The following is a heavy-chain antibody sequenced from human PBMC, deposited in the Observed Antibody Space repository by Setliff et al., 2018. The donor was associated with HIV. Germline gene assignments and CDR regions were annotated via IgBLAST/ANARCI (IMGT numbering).Heavy chain of an antibody. V-gene: IGHV1-69*05. D-gene: IGHD3-9*01. CDR3: ARSQYDILTGYYIIGFDY. Sequence: GASVKVSCKTSGFTFSNYAIHWVRQAPGQGLEWMGGIIPIFGTANYAQKLQGRVTITTDESTSTAYMELSSLRSEDTAVYYCARSQYDILTGYYIIGFDYWGQGTLVTVSS. J-gene: IGHJ4*02. CDR2: IIPIFGTA. CDR1: GFTFSNYA.